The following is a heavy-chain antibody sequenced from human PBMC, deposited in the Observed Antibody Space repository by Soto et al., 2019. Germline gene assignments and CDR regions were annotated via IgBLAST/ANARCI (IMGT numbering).Heavy chain of an antibody. CDR3: ARGGSSWFSSRIDF. J-gene: IGHJ3*01. CDR2: ISRDGGST. D-gene: IGHD6-13*01. V-gene: IGHV3-64*01. CDR1: GFTFSSHG. Sequence: EVQLVESGGGLVQPGGSLRLSCAASGFTFSSHGMHWVRQPPGKGLEYVSGISRDGGSTYYANSLKDRFIISRDTSKNTLYLQMGSLRAEDMAVYFCARGGSSWFSSRIDFWGQGTMVTVAS.